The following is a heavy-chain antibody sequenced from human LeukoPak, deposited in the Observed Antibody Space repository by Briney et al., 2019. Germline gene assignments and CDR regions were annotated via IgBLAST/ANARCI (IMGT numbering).Heavy chain of an antibody. J-gene: IGHJ4*02. Sequence: GGSLRLSCVASEFTSSSFWMHWVRQAPGKGLVWVSRISNDGRSTSYADSVKGRFTISRDNARNSVYLEMTSLRAEDTAFYHCVRHFNSVATMQIDYWGQGTLVSVSS. V-gene: IGHV3-74*01. D-gene: IGHD5-12*01. CDR2: ISNDGRST. CDR3: VRHFNSVATMQIDY. CDR1: EFTSSSFW.